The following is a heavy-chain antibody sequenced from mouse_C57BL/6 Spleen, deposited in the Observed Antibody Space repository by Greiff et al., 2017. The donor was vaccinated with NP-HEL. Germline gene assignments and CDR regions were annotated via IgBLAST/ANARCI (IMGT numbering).Heavy chain of an antibody. CDR2: ISSGSSTI. Sequence: DVMLVESGGGLVKPGGSLKLSCAASGFTFSDYGMHWVRQSPEKGLEWVAYISSGSSTIYYADTVKGRFTISRDNAKNTLFLQMTSLRSEDTAMYYCARLSVYAMDYWGQGTSVTVSS. V-gene: IGHV5-17*01. CDR1: GFTFSDYG. CDR3: ARLSVYAMDY. J-gene: IGHJ4*01.